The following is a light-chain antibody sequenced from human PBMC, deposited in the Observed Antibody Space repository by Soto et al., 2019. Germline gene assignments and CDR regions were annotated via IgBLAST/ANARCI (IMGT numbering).Light chain of an antibody. CDR1: SSDVGGYNY. Sequence: CVLTKPASVTRSPGRSITITYTGTSSDVGGYNYVSWYQQHPGKAPKLMIYDVSNRPSGVSNRFSGSKSGNTASLTISGLQAEDEADYYCSSYTSSSTLYVFGTGTKVTVL. CDR3: SSYTSSSTLYV. CDR2: DVS. V-gene: IGLV2-14*01. J-gene: IGLJ1*01.